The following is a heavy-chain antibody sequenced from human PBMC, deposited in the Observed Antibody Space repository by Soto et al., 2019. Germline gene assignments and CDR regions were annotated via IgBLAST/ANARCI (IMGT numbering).Heavy chain of an antibody. V-gene: IGHV4-34*01. CDR2: INHSGST. CDR3: AREVVASYGMDV. Sequence: QVQLQQWGAGLLKPSETLSLTCAVYGGSFSGYYRSWIRQPPGKGLEWIGEINHSGSTNYNPSFKSRVTISVDTSKNQFSLKLSSVTAADTAVYYWAREVVASYGMDVWGQGTTVTVSS. CDR1: GGSFSGYY. J-gene: IGHJ6*02. D-gene: IGHD5-12*01.